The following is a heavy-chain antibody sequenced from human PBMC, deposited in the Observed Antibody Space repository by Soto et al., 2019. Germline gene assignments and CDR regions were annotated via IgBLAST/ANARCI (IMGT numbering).Heavy chain of an antibody. CDR2: IIPIFGTA. V-gene: IGHV1-69*01. D-gene: IGHD3-16*02. Sequence: QVQLVQSGAEVKKPGSSVKVSCKASGGTFSSYAISWVRQAPGQGLEWMGGIIPIFGTANYAQKFQGRVTTTADESTGTAYMELSRLRSEDTALYYCARVGLRLGEVSFPHAPTQDWFDSWGQGTLVTVSS. CDR1: GGTFSSYA. CDR3: ARVGLRLGEVSFPHAPTQDWFDS. J-gene: IGHJ5*01.